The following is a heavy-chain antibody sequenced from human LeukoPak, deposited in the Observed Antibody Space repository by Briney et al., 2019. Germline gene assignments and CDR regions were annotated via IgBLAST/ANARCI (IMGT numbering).Heavy chain of an antibody. D-gene: IGHD5-24*01. CDR3: ARLETAGGHIDY. CDR2: IYYSGST. J-gene: IGHJ4*01. CDR1: GGSISSYY. V-gene: IGHV4-59*08. Sequence: SETLSLTCTVSGGSISSYYWSWIRQPPGKGLEWIGYIYYSGSTNYNPSLKSRVTISVDTSKNQFSLKLNSVTAADTAVYYCARLETAGGHIDYWGQEPWSPSPQ.